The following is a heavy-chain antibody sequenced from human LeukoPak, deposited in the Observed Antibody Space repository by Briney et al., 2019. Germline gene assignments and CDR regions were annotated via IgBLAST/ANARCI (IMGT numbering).Heavy chain of an antibody. CDR2: ISGGSEDS. J-gene: IGHJ6*02. D-gene: IGHD6-13*01. CDR1: GFTFGGYS. Sequence: GGSLRLSCTASGFTFGGYSMTWVRQAPGKGLEWVSSISGGSEDSYYADSVKGRFTISRDNSRSTLYLQMNSLRADDTAVYYCGRTIAQYSNSWLYYFYGLDVWGQGTTVTVSS. V-gene: IGHV3-23*01. CDR3: GRTIAQYSNSWLYYFYGLDV.